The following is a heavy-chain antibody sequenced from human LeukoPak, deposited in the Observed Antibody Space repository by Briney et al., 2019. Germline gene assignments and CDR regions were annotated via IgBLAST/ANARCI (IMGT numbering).Heavy chain of an antibody. CDR3: ASADSARHFDH. J-gene: IGHJ4*02. CDR1: GFTFSSYW. Sequence: GGSLRLSCAASGFTFSSYWMHWVRQAPGKGLVWASRINTDGSITSYADSVKGRFTISRDNAKNTLYLQMNSLRAEDTAVYYCASADSARHFDHWGQGTLVTVSS. D-gene: IGHD2-15*01. CDR2: INTDGSIT. V-gene: IGHV3-74*01.